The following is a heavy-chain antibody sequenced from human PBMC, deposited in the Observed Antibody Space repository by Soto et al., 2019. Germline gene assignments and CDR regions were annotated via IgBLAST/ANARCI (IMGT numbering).Heavy chain of an antibody. CDR2: VSHSGST. D-gene: IGHD3-16*01. V-gene: IGHV4-59*11. Sequence: SETLSLTCTVSGGSIFSHLWSWIRQPPGKGLEWIGYVSHSGSTTHNPSLKSRVTISLDTSRNQVSLQLRSVTAADTAVYYCAREGPLSGDAFDIWGRGTKVTVSS. J-gene: IGHJ3*02. CDR1: GGSIFSHL. CDR3: AREGPLSGDAFDI.